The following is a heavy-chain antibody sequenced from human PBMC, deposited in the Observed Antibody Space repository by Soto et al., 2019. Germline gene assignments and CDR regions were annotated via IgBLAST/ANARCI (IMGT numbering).Heavy chain of an antibody. J-gene: IGHJ4*02. Sequence: GGSLRLSCAASGFTFNTYAMNWVRQAPGKGLEWVSAISADGAGTYYADSVKGRFTISRDNSKNTLSLQMNSLRAEDTAIFYCARISSSSCTDYWGXGTLVNVSS. V-gene: IGHV3-23*01. CDR2: ISADGAGT. CDR3: ARISSSSCTDY. D-gene: IGHD6-13*01. CDR1: GFTFNTYA.